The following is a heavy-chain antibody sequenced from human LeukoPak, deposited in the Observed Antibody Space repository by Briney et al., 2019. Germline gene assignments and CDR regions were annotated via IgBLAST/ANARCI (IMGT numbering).Heavy chain of an antibody. V-gene: IGHV3-15*01. Sequence: GGSLRLSCAASGFTFSDAWMNWVRQAPGKGLEWVGCIKSKTEGGTIDYAAPVKGRFTISRDDSKNTQFLQMNSLKTEDTAVYYCTTASYDWNDVNYWGQGTLVTVSS. D-gene: IGHD1-1*01. CDR3: TTASYDWNDVNY. CDR1: GFTFSDAW. CDR2: IKSKTEGGTI. J-gene: IGHJ4*02.